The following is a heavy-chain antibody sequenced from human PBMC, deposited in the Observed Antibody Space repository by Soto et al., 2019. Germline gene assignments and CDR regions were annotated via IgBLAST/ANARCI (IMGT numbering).Heavy chain of an antibody. CDR1: GGSIIGYF. V-gene: IGHV4-4*07. D-gene: IGHD1-1*01. CDR3: AREDQLGHFDY. Sequence: PSETLSLTCTVSGGSIIGYFWSWVRQPAGKGLEWIGRIYTSGNTDYNPSLKGRVTMSSDKSENLLSLKVTSVTAADTAVYFCAREDQLGHFDYWGQGALVTVSS. CDR2: IYTSGNT. J-gene: IGHJ4*02.